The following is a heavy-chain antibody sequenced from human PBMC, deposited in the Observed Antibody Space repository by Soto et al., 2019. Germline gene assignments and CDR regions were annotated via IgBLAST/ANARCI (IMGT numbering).Heavy chain of an antibody. CDR2: ICHITDSNT. V-gene: IGHV3-23*05. CDR1: GFTFRSYA. CDR3: ASARHIGP. Sequence: GGSRRLSCTASGFTFRSYAMSWFRQAPGKGLEWVSTICHITDSNTYYTGSVKGRFTISRDNSRNTLYLLLNSLRAEDTAVYYCASARHIGPWGQGTLVTVSS. J-gene: IGHJ5*02. D-gene: IGHD2-21*01.